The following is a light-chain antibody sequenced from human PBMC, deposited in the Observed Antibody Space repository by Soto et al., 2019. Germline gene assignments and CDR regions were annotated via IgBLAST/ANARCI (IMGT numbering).Light chain of an antibody. J-gene: IGKJ1*01. V-gene: IGKV3-20*01. Sequence: EIVLTQSPGTLSLSPGERATLSCRASQSVSSTYLAWYQQKPGQAPRLLIYGASSRATGIPDRFSGSGSGTDFTLTISRLEPEDFAVYYCQQYRGTFGQGT. CDR2: GAS. CDR1: QSVSSTY. CDR3: QQYRGT.